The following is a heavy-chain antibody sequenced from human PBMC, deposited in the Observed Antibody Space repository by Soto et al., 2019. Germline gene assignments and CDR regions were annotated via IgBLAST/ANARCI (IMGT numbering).Heavy chain of an antibody. CDR3: AREMSDNDFWSGYYWGAGFYYMDV. Sequence: GASVKVSCKASGYTFTSYYMHWVRQAPGQGLEWMGIINPSGGSTSYAQKFQGRVTMTRDTSTSTVYMELSSLRSEDTAVYYCAREMSDNDFWSGYYWGAGFYYMDVWGKGTTVTVSS. D-gene: IGHD3-3*01. V-gene: IGHV1-46*03. CDR2: INPSGGST. CDR1: GYTFTSYY. J-gene: IGHJ6*03.